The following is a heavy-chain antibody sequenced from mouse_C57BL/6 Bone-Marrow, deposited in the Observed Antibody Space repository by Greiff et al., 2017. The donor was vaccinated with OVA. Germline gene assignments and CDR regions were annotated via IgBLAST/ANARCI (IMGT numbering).Heavy chain of an antibody. CDR1: GFNIKNTY. V-gene: IGHV14-3*01. J-gene: IGHJ2*01. CDR3: AEDPIYYDGSSYVDYFDD. D-gene: IGHD1-1*01. CDR2: IDPANGNT. Sequence: VQLKESVAELVRPGASVKLSCTASGFNIKNTYMHWVKQRPEQGLEWIGRIDPANGNTKYAPKFQGKATITADTSSNTAYLQLSSLTSEDTAIYYCAEDPIYYDGSSYVDYFDDWGQGTTLTVSS.